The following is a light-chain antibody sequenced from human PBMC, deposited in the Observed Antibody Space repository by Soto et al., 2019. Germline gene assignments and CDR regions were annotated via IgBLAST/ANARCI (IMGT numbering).Light chain of an antibody. Sequence: DLVMTQSPDSRAVSLGERATINCKSSESVLYSLNNQNFLAWYQQKPGQPPKLLIHCASTRESGVPDRFSGSGSGTDFTLTISSLQAEDVAVYYCQQYYSTPRTFGEGTKLEIK. CDR2: CAS. V-gene: IGKV4-1*01. J-gene: IGKJ2*01. CDR3: QQYYSTPRT. CDR1: ESVLYSLNNQNF.